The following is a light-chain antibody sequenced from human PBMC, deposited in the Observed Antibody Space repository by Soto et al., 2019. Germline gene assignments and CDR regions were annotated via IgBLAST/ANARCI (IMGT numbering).Light chain of an antibody. Sequence: QSVLTQPPSASGSPGQSVTISCTGTSSDVGGYNYVSWYQQHPGRAPKVMIYEVSERPSGVPDRFSGSKSGNTASLIVSGLQAEDEADYYCSSYAGSNKYVVFGGGTQLTVL. CDR2: EVS. CDR3: SSYAGSNKYVV. V-gene: IGLV2-8*01. CDR1: SSDVGGYNY. J-gene: IGLJ2*01.